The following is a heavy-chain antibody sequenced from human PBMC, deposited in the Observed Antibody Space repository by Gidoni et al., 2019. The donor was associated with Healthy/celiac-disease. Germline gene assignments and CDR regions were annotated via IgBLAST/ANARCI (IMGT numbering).Heavy chain of an antibody. J-gene: IGHJ6*03. Sequence: QVQLVQSGAEVQKPGASVTVSCKASGDTFTCYAINWVLQATGQGLEWLGWMNPNSGNTGYAQKFQGRVTMTRNTSISTAYMELSSLSSDDTAVYYCARAGIYCSSTSCYENYYYYYYMDVWGKGTTVTVSS. D-gene: IGHD2-2*01. CDR1: GDTFTCYA. CDR2: MNPNSGNT. V-gene: IGHV1-8*01. CDR3: ARAGIYCSSTSCYENYYYYYYMDV.